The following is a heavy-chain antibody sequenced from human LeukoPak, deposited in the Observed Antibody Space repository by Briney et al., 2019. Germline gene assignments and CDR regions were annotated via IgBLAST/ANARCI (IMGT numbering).Heavy chain of an antibody. D-gene: IGHD2-15*01. CDR2: LNGYGDYT. V-gene: IGHV3-74*01. CDR1: GFTFSSYW. CDR3: ARGCGGSPGCFIIDY. J-gene: IGHJ4*02. Sequence: GGSLRLSCEVSGFTFSSYWMYWVRQVPGKGLVWVSRLNGYGDYTDYEDSVKGRFTISRDNAKNTLYLQMNSLRVEDTAVYYCARGCGGSPGCFIIDYWGQGTLVTVSS.